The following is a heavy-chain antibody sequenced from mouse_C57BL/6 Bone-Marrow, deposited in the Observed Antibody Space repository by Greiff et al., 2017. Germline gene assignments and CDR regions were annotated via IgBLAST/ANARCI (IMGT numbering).Heavy chain of an antibody. CDR2: IRNKANGYTT. J-gene: IGHJ4*01. D-gene: IGHD1-1*01. Sequence: EVKLVESGGGLVQPGGSLSLSCAASGFTFTDYYMSWVRQPPGKALEWLGFIRNKANGYTTEYSASVKGRFTISRDNSQSILYLQMNALRAEDSATYYCAKVTTVANYYAMDYWGQGTSVTVSS. CDR1: GFTFTDYY. CDR3: AKVTTVANYYAMDY. V-gene: IGHV7-3*03.